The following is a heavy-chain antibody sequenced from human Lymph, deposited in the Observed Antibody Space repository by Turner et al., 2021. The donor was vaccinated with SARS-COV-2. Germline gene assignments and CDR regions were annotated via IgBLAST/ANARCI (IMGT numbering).Heavy chain of an antibody. D-gene: IGHD6-13*01. V-gene: IGHV3-66*01. CDR1: GFTVSGNY. J-gene: IGHJ4*02. Sequence: EVQLVESGVCLVEPGGSLNVSCSASGFTVSGNYMSWVRKAQGKGLEWVLVIYSGSSTYYADSVKGRFTISRDNSKNTLYLQMNRLRAEDTAVYFCARMGASRQQQVHGYFDYWGQGTLVTVSS. CDR2: IYSGSST. CDR3: ARMGASRQQQVHGYFDY.